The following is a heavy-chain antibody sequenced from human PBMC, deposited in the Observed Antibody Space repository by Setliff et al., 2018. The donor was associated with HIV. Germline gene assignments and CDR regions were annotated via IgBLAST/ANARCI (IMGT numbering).Heavy chain of an antibody. CDR3: ARGWGGQDSNYYGMDV. CDR1: GYTFTSYY. D-gene: IGHD3-16*01. V-gene: IGHV1-46*01. CDR2: INPGGGSI. J-gene: IGHJ6*02. Sequence: ASVKVSCKASGYTFTSYYMHWVRQAPGQGLEWMGVINPGGGSITYAQKFQGRVTMTRDTSTSTVHMELSSLRSEDTAMYYCARGWGGQDSNYYGMDVWGQGTT.